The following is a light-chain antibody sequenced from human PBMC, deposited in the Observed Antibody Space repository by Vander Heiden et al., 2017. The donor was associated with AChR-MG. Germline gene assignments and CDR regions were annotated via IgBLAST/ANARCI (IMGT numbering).Light chain of an antibody. CDR3: QQRSNWPPA. V-gene: IGKV3-11*01. J-gene: IGKJ5*01. CDR1: QSVSSY. CDR2: DAS. Sequence: EIVLTQSPATLSLSPGERATLSCRASQSVSSYLAWYQQKPGQAPRLLIYDASNRATGIPARFSGIGSGTDFTLTISSLEPEDFAVYYCQQRSNWPPAFGQGTLLEIK.